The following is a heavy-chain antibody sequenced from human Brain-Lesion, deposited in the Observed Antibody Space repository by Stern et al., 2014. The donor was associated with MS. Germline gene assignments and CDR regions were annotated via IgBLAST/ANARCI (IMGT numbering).Heavy chain of an antibody. CDR1: GGSISSGGYY. CDR3: ARGRVVPGFQYYATDV. CDR2: IFNSGST. D-gene: IGHD2-2*01. J-gene: IGHJ6*02. Sequence: VQLLESGPGLVKPSQTLSLSCTVSGGSISSGGYYWSWIRQPAGKGLEWIGRIFNSGSTSYTPPLKGRVTISIATSKNQFSLRLNPMTAADTAVYYCARGRVVPGFQYYATDVWGQGTTVIVSS. V-gene: IGHV4-61*02.